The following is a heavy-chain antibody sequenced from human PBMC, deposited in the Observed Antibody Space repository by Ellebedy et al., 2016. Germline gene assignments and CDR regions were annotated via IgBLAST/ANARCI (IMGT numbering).Heavy chain of an antibody. CDR2: IKSKTDGGTT. J-gene: IGHJ4*02. CDR1: GFTFSNAW. D-gene: IGHD4-11*01. V-gene: IGHV3-15*01. CDR3: TTDSLVTRYYFDY. Sequence: GGSLRLSXAASGFTFSNAWMSWVRQAPGKGLEWVGRIKSKTDGGTTDYAAPVKGRFTISRDDSKNTLYLQMNSLKTEDTAVYYCTTDSLVTRYYFDYWGQGTLVTVSS.